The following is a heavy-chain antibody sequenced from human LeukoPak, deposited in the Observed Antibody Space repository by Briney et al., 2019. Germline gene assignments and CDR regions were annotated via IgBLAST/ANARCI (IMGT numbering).Heavy chain of an antibody. D-gene: IGHD4-23*01. CDR3: ATLVVTQRKPYFDY. Sequence: PGGSLRLSCAASGFTVSNNYMSWVRQAPGKGLEWVSVIYSGGSTYYADSVKGRFTISRDNSKNTLYLQMNSLRAEDTAVYYCATLVVTQRKPYFDYWGQGTLVTVSS. CDR2: IYSGGST. CDR1: GFTVSNNY. J-gene: IGHJ4*02. V-gene: IGHV3-53*01.